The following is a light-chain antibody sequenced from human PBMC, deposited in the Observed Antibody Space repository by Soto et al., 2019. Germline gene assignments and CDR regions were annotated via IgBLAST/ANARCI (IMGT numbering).Light chain of an antibody. V-gene: IGKV1-33*01. CDR1: QDIKNH. J-gene: IGKJ4*01. CDR3: QQYDHFLT. Sequence: DIQMTQSPAPLAASVGDRVTITCRASQDIKNHLNWYQQKPGKAPKLLIYDASNLEIGVPSRFSGSGSGTHFIFTISSLQPEDIATYYCQQYDHFLTFGGGTKV. CDR2: DAS.